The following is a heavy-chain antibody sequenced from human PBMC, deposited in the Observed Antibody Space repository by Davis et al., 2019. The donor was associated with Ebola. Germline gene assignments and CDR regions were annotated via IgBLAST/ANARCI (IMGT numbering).Heavy chain of an antibody. CDR3: ARGLQNYFYYYAMDV. CDR2: ISAYNGNT. V-gene: IGHV1-18*01. Sequence: ASVKVSCKGSGFTFINYGINWVRQAPGQGLEWMGWISAYNGNTRYAQKFQGRVTMTTDTSTNTAYMELRSLRSDDTAVYFCARGLQNYFYYYAMDVWGKGTTVTVSS. J-gene: IGHJ6*04. CDR1: GFTFINYG.